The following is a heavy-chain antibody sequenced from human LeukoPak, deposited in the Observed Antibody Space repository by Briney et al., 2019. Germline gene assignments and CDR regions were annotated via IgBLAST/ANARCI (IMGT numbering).Heavy chain of an antibody. J-gene: IGHJ4*02. CDR1: GFTFSSYS. CDR2: ISGSSRVI. Sequence: GGSLRLSCAASGFTFSSYSMSWVRQAPGKGLEWISYISGSSRVIYYADSVKGRFTISRDNSKNTLYLQMNSLRAEDTAVYYCAKEQSSSGFFDYWGQGTLVTVSS. CDR3: AKEQSSSGFFDY. D-gene: IGHD6-6*01. V-gene: IGHV3-48*01.